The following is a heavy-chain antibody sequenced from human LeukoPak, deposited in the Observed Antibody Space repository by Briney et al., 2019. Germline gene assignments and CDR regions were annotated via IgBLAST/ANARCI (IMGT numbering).Heavy chain of an antibody. Sequence: ASVKVSCKASGYTFTSYYMHWVRQAPGQGLEWMGIINPSGGSTSYAQKFQGRVTITADKSTSTAYMELSSLRSEDTAVYYCARVGSGWYYAYWGQGTLVTVSS. CDR2: INPSGGST. CDR1: GYTFTSYY. V-gene: IGHV1-46*01. J-gene: IGHJ4*02. CDR3: ARVGSGWYYAY. D-gene: IGHD6-19*01.